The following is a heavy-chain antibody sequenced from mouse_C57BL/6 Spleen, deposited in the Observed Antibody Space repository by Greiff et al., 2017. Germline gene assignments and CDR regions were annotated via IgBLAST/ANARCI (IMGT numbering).Heavy chain of an antibody. V-gene: IGHV5-17*01. CDR3: ARPEGTGAMDY. J-gene: IGHJ4*01. CDR1: GFTFSDYG. Sequence: EVQVVESGGGLVKPGGSLKLSCAASGFTFSDYGMHWVRQAPEKGLEWVAYISSGSSTIYYADTVKGRFTISRDNAKNTLFLQMTSLRSEDTAMYYCARPEGTGAMDYWGQGTSVTVSS. CDR2: ISSGSSTI. D-gene: IGHD3-3*01.